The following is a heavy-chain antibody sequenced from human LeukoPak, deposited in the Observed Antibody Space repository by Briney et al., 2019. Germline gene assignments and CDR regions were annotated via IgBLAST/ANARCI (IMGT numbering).Heavy chain of an antibody. V-gene: IGHV1-2*02. J-gene: IGHJ4*02. CDR1: GYTFTGYY. CDR2: INPNSGGT. D-gene: IGHD4-17*01. Sequence: ASVKVSCKASGYTFTGYYMHWVRQAPGQGLEWMGWINPNSGGTNYAQKFQGGVTMTRDTSISTAYMELSRLRSDDTAVYYCARDKSHDYGDYDYWGQGTLVTVSS. CDR3: ARDKSHDYGDYDY.